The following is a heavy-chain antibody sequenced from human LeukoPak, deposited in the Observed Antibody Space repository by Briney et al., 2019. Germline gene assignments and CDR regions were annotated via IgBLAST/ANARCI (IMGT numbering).Heavy chain of an antibody. CDR2: IYYSGST. J-gene: IGHJ4*02. Sequence: PSETLSLTCTVSGGSISSSSYYWGWIRQPPGKGLEWIGSIYYSGSTYYNPSLKSRVTISVDTSKNQFSLKLSSVTAADTAVYYCARGWTGARRYFDYWGQGTLVTVSS. CDR1: GGSISSSSYY. D-gene: IGHD3/OR15-3a*01. CDR3: ARGWTGARRYFDY. V-gene: IGHV4-39*01.